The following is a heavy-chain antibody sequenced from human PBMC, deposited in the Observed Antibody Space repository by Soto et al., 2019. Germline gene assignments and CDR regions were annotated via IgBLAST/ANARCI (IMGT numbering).Heavy chain of an antibody. CDR2: ISYDGSNK. V-gene: IGHV3-30*18. D-gene: IGHD4-17*01. CDR3: AKGLTTVTTRVGMDV. CDR1: GFTFSSYG. Sequence: ESGGGVVQPGRSLRLSCAASGFTFSSYGMHWVRQAPGKGLEWVAVISYDGSNKYYADSVRGRFTISRDNSKNTLYLQMNSLRAEDTAVFHCAKGLTTVTTRVGMDVWGQGTTVTVSS. J-gene: IGHJ6*02.